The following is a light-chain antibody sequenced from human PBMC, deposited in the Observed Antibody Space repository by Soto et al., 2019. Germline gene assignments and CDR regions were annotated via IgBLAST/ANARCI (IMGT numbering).Light chain of an antibody. V-gene: IGKV1-5*01. CDR1: QSISSW. CDR2: DAS. J-gene: IGKJ2*01. Sequence: DIPMTQSPSTLSASVGDRVTITCRASQSISSWLASYQQKPGKAPKLLIYDASSLASGVPSRFSGSGSGTEFTLTISSLQPDDFATYYCQQYNSYSGTFGQGTKLEIK. CDR3: QQYNSYSGT.